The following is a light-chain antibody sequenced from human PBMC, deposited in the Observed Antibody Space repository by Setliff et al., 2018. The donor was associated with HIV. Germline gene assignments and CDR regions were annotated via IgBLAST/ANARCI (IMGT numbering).Light chain of an antibody. J-gene: IGLJ3*02. CDR3: ASYTSGRTWV. Sequence: LAQPPSVSASPGQSVTISCTGTSSDIGSYNRVSWYQQPPGTAPKVMIYEVSNRPSGVPDRFSGSKSGNTASLTISGLQAEDEADYYCASYTSGRTWVFGGGTKVTVL. V-gene: IGLV2-18*02. CDR1: SSDIGSYNR. CDR2: EVS.